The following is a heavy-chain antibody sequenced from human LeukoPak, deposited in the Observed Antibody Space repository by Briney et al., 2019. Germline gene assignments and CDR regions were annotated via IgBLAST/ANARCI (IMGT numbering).Heavy chain of an antibody. J-gene: IGHJ5*02. CDR2: INHSGST. Sequence: SETLSLTCAVYGGSFSGYYWSWIRQPPGKGLEWIGEINHSGSTNYNPSLKSRVTISVDTSKNQFSLVLNSVTPADTAVYYCARGGNYWPQWWFDPWGRGTLVSVSS. CDR1: GGSFSGYY. CDR3: ARGGNYWPQWWFDP. D-gene: IGHD1-26*01. V-gene: IGHV4-34*01.